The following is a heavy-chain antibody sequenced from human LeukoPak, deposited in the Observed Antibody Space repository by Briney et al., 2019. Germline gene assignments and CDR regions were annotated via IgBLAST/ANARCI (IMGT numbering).Heavy chain of an antibody. V-gene: IGHV4-31*03. CDR3: ARSNSGTQDY. J-gene: IGHJ4*02. CDR1: GGSISSGGYY. CDR2: IYYSGST. Sequence: SETLSLTCTVSGGSISSGGYYWSWIRQHPGKGLEWIGYIYYSGSTYYNPSLKSRVTISVDTSKNQFSLKLSSVTGADTAVYYCARSNSGTQDYWGQGTLVTVSS. D-gene: IGHD3-10*01.